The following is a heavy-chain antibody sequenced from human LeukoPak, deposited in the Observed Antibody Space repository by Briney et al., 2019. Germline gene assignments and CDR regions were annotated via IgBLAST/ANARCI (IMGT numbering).Heavy chain of an antibody. CDR1: GFTFSDYG. CDR3: ARDQRPGWGEYFQH. CDR2: IWYDGSNK. Sequence: PGRSLRLSCAASGFTFSDYGTHWVRQAPGKGLEWVAVIWYDGSNKYYADSVKGRFTISRDNSKNTVYLQMNSLRVEDTAVYYCARDQRPGWGEYFQHWGQGTLVTVSS. V-gene: IGHV3-33*01. J-gene: IGHJ1*01. D-gene: IGHD3-16*01.